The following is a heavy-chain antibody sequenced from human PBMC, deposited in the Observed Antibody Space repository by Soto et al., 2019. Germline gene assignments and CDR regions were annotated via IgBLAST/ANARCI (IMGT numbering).Heavy chain of an antibody. CDR3: ARDDSSGWGIDAFDI. D-gene: IGHD3-16*01. J-gene: IGHJ3*02. CDR2: INAGNGNT. Sequence: QVQLVQSGAEVKKPGASVKVSCKASGYTFTSYAMHWVRQAPGQRLEWMGWINAGNGNTKYSQKFQGRVTITRDTSASTAYMELSSLRSEDTAVYYCARDDSSGWGIDAFDIWGQGTMVTVSS. CDR1: GYTFTSYA. V-gene: IGHV1-3*01.